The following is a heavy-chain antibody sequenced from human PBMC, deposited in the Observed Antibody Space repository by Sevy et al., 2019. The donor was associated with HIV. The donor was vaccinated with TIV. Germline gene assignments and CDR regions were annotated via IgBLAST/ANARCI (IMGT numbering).Heavy chain of an antibody. CDR2: ISGSGGTS. D-gene: IGHD6-13*01. CDR3: AKSAGYSSSWYFDY. Sequence: GGSLRLSCAASDFTFSSYAMGWVRQAPGKGLEWVSAISGSGGTSYYAYSVKGRFTLSRDTSKNTLSLQMNSLRADDTAVYYCAKSAGYSSSWYFDYWGQGTLVTVSS. CDR1: DFTFSSYA. V-gene: IGHV3-23*01. J-gene: IGHJ4*02.